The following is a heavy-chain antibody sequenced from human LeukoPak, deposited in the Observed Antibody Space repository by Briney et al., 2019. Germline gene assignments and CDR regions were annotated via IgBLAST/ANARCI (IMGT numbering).Heavy chain of an antibody. J-gene: IGHJ5*02. CDR2: ISWDGGST. CDR1: GFTFDDYT. Sequence: GSLRLSCAASGFTFDDYTMHWVRQAPGKGLEWVSLISWDGGSTYYADSVKGRFTISRDNAENTVFLQMSSLSAEDTAVYYCSRGGAASFDLWGQGTLVTVSS. D-gene: IGHD4/OR15-4a*01. CDR3: SRGGAASFDL. V-gene: IGHV3-43*01.